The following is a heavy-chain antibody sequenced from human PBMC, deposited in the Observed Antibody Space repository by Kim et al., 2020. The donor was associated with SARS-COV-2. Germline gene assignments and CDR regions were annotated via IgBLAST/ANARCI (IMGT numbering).Heavy chain of an antibody. V-gene: IGHV4-34*01. CDR1: GGSFSGYY. CDR2: INHSGST. CDR3: ARAGTYYYDSSGSTHWYFDL. J-gene: IGHJ2*01. Sequence: SETLSLTCAVYGGSFSGYYWSWIRQPPGKGLEWIGEINHSGSTNYNPSLKSRVTISVDTSKNQFSLKLSSVTAADTAVYYCARAGTYYYDSSGSTHWYFDLWGRGTLVTVSS. D-gene: IGHD3-22*01.